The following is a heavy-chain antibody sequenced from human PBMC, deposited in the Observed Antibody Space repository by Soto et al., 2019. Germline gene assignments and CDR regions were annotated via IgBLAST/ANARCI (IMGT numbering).Heavy chain of an antibody. Sequence: SETLSLTCAVYGGSFSGYYWSWIRQPPGKGLEWIGEINHSGSTSYNPSLKSRVTISVDTSKNQFSLKLSSVTAADTAVYYCARDRDILTGPPPYYYGMDVWGQGTTVTV. CDR3: ARDRDILTGPPPYYYGMDV. J-gene: IGHJ6*02. CDR2: INHSGST. D-gene: IGHD3-9*01. V-gene: IGHV4-34*01. CDR1: GGSFSGYY.